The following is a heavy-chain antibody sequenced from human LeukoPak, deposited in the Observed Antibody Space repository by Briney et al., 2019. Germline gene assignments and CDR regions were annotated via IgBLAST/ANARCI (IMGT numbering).Heavy chain of an antibody. D-gene: IGHD3-10*01. J-gene: IGHJ4*02. CDR2: IIPIFGTA. Sequence: SVKVSCKASGGTFSSYAISWVRQAPGQGLEWMGGIIPIFGTANYAQKFQGRVTITADESTSTAYMELSSLRFEDTAVYYCARDRDYYGSGSYYKSYFDYWGQGTLVTVSS. CDR3: ARDRDYYGSGSYYKSYFDY. V-gene: IGHV1-69*13. CDR1: GGTFSSYA.